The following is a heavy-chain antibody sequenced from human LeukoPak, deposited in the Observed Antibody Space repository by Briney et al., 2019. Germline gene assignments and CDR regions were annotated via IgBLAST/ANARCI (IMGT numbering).Heavy chain of an antibody. Sequence: GGSLRLSCAASGFTFSSYEMNWVRQAPGKGLEWVSAISGSGGSTDYADSVKGRFTISRDNSKNTLYLQMNSLRAEDTAVYYCAKDPLSTSGGFDYWGQGTLVTVSS. V-gene: IGHV3-23*01. J-gene: IGHJ4*02. CDR1: GFTFSSYE. CDR2: ISGSGGST. CDR3: AKDPLSTSGGFDY.